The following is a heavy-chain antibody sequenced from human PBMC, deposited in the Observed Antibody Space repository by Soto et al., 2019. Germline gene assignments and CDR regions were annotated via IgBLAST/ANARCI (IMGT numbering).Heavy chain of an antibody. D-gene: IGHD2-15*01. CDR1: GGTFSSYT. J-gene: IGHJ4*02. CDR2: IIPILGIA. V-gene: IGHV1-69*08. CDR3: AREGGYCRGGSCRFPFLLDY. Sequence: QVQLVQSGAEVKKPGSSVKVSCKASGGTFSSYTISWVRQAPGQGLEWMGRIIPILGIANYAQKFQGRVTITADKSTSTAYKGRRSRRSEDTAVDYGAREGGYCRGGSCRFPFLLDYWGQGTLVTVSS.